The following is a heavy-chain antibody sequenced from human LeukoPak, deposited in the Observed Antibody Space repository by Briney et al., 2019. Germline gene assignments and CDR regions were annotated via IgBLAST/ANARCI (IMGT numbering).Heavy chain of an antibody. CDR1: GGSFSGYY. D-gene: IGHD5-18*01. CDR3: AREGYSYGLDY. Sequence: SETLSLTCAVYGGSFSGYYWSWIRQPPGKGLEWIGEINHSGSTNYNPSLKSRVTISVDTSKNQFSLKLSSVTAADTAVYYCAREGYSYGLDYWGQGTLVTVSS. J-gene: IGHJ4*02. CDR2: INHSGST. V-gene: IGHV4-34*01.